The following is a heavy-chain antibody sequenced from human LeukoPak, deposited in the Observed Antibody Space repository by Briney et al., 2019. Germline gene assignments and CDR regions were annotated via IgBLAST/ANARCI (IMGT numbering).Heavy chain of an antibody. CDR3: ARLYYYDSSGYQYYFDC. CDR1: GFTFSSYG. J-gene: IGHJ4*02. Sequence: GGSLRLSCAASGFTFSSYGMHWVRQAPGKGLEWVAVIWYDGSNKYYADSVKGRFTISRDNSKNTLYLQMNSLRAEDTAVYYCARLYYYDSSGYQYYFDCWGQGTLVTVSS. V-gene: IGHV3-33*01. D-gene: IGHD3-22*01. CDR2: IWYDGSNK.